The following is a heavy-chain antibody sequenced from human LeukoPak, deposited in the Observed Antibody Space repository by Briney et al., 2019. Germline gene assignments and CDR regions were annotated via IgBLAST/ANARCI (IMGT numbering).Heavy chain of an antibody. CDR2: IHYTGII. J-gene: IGHJ4*02. CDR3: ARGASYYAYYFDY. V-gene: IGHV4-4*07. CDR1: GDSIRNNY. Sequence: PSETLSLTCTVSGDSIRNNYWNWIRQPAGKGLEWIGRIHYTGIINYNPSLKSRITMSADTSTNQFSLKLNSLTAADTAVYYCARGASYYAYYFDYWGQGTLVTVSS. D-gene: IGHD1-26*01.